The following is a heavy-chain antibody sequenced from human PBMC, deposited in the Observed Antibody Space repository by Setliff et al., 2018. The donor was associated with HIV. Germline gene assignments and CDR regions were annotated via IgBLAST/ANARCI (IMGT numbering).Heavy chain of an antibody. CDR3: ARGLAVAGTGY. CDR2: ITSSSSYI. Sequence: PGGSLRLSCAASGFTFSSYTMNWVRQAPGKGLEWVSSITSSSSYINYADSVKGRFTISRDNAKNSLYLQMNSLRVEDTAVYYCARGLAVAGTGYWGQGTLVTVSS. J-gene: IGHJ4*02. CDR1: GFTFSSYT. D-gene: IGHD6-19*01. V-gene: IGHV3-21*01.